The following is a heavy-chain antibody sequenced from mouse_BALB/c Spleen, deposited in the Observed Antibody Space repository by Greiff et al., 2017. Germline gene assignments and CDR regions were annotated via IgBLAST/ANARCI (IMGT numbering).Heavy chain of an antibody. CDR1: GFTFSDYY. D-gene: IGHD2-10*02. J-gene: IGHJ3*01. CDR3: ARDPGEYGNYGAY. V-gene: IGHV5-4*02. CDR2: ISDGGSYT. Sequence: EVMLVESGGGLVKPGGSLKLSCAASGFTFSDYYMYWVRQTPEKRLEWVATISDGGSYTYYPDSVKGRFTISRDNAKNNLYLQMSSLKSEDTAMYYCARDPGEYGNYGAYWGQGTLVTVSA.